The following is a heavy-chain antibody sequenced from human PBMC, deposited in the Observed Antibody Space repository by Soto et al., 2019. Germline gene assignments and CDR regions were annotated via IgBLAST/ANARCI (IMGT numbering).Heavy chain of an antibody. Sequence: LRLSCAASGFTFSNYAMHWVRQAPGKGLEWVAVISYDGSNQYYADSVKGRFTISRDNSKNTLFLQMNSLRTEDTAVYYCARDNRSFYFFYYCINVWCQGTTVTVSS. V-gene: IGHV3-30*03. J-gene: IGHJ6*02. CDR1: GFTFSNYA. CDR2: ISYDGSNQ. CDR3: ARDNRSFYFFYYCINV.